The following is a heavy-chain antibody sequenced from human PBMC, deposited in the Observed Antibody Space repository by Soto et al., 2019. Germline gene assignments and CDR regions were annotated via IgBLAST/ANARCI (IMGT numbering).Heavy chain of an antibody. CDR3: ARDSQLDNGDDY. D-gene: IGHD3-10*01. J-gene: IGHJ4*02. CDR1: GFTFRTSA. V-gene: IGHV3-30-3*01. CDR2: ISDDGSNT. Sequence: PGGSLRLSCAASGFTFRTSAMHWVRRAPGKGLEWVTLISDDGSNTYYADSVKGRFTISRDNSKNTLYLQMNSLRGDDTAVYYCARDSQLDNGDDYWGQGTLVTVSS.